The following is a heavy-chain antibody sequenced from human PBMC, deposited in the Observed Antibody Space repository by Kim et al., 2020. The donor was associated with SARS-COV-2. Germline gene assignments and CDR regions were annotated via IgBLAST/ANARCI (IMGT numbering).Heavy chain of an antibody. J-gene: IGHJ4*01. Sequence: SETLSLTCTVSGGSISSSRYYWGWVRQPPGKGLEWIATMYYTGRTYYNPSLGSRVTLSVDTYKNVFSLTLTSVTAADTAVYYCTRKTSLCFGDYHYCWG. D-gene: IGHD3-10*01. CDR3: TRKTSLCFGDYHYC. CDR1: GGSISSSRYY. CDR2: MYYTGRT. V-gene: IGHV4-39*01.